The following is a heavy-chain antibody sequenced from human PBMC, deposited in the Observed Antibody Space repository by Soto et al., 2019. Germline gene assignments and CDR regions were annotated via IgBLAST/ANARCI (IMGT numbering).Heavy chain of an antibody. J-gene: IGHJ4*02. CDR2: VYYRGRS. Sequence: LALTCTVSGGSVSNSNYYCGWIRQSPGKGLEWIGSVYYRGRSYSKSSVKSRVTISVDTSKNQFSLNLNSVTASDTAVYYCVSQRTSVLTQAYFDYWGPGALVTVSS. CDR3: VSQRTSVLTQAYFDY. CDR1: GGSVSNSNYY. D-gene: IGHD2-8*01. V-gene: IGHV4-39*01.